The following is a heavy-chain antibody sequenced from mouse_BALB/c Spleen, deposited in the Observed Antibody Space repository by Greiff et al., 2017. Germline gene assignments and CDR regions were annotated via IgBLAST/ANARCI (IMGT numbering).Heavy chain of an antibody. Sequence: EVMLVESGGGLVKPGGSLKLSCAASGFTFSSYAMSWVRQTPEKRLEWVATISSGGSYTYYPDSVKGRFTISRDNAKNTLYLQMSSLRSEDTAMYDCASPIYDGYYAAWFAYWGQGTLVTVSA. D-gene: IGHD2-3*01. J-gene: IGHJ3*01. CDR1: GFTFSSYA. CDR2: ISSGGSYT. V-gene: IGHV5-9-1*01. CDR3: ASPIYDGYYAAWFAY.